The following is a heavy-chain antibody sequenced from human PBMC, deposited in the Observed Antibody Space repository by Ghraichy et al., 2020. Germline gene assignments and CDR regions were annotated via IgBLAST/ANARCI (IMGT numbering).Heavy chain of an antibody. CDR1: GYTFTSYG. CDR3: ARDRRGGFGELSPPAPDY. CDR2: ISAYNGNT. J-gene: IGHJ4*02. Sequence: ASVKVSCKASGYTFTSYGISWVRQAPGQGLEWMGWISAYNGNTNYAQKLQGRVTMTTDTSTSTAYMELRSLRSDDTAVYYCARDRRGGFGELSPPAPDYWGQGTLVTVSS. V-gene: IGHV1-18*04. D-gene: IGHD3-10*01.